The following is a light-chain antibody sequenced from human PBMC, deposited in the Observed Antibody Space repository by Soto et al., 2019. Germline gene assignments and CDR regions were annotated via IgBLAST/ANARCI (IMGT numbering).Light chain of an antibody. CDR2: GAS. Sequence: IVLTQSPGTLSLSPGERATLSCRASQSVSSSYLAWYQQKPGQAPRPLIYGASSRATGIPDRFSGSGSGTVFTLTISRLEPEDFAVYYCQQYNNRPAFGQGTKVDIK. CDR1: QSVSSSY. CDR3: QQYNNRPA. V-gene: IGKV3-20*01. J-gene: IGKJ1*01.